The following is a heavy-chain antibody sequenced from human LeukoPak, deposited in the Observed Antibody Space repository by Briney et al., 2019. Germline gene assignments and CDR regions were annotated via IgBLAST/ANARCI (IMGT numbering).Heavy chain of an antibody. CDR2: IYHSGST. J-gene: IGHJ4*02. CDR1: GGSISSSNW. CDR3: ARGAEFVWKI. D-gene: IGHD3-16*01. V-gene: IGHV4-4*02. Sequence: PSGTLSLTCAVSGGSISSSNWWSWVRQPPGKGLEWIGEIYHSGSTNYNPSLKSRVTISVDMSKNQFSLSLRSVTAADTAVYYCARGAEFVWKIWGQGILVTVTS.